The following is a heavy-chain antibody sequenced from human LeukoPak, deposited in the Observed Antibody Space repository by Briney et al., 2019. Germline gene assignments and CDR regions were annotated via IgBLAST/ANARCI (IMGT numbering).Heavy chain of an antibody. CDR2: IYSGGST. CDR3: ARERWSVAGTGFDY. D-gene: IGHD6-19*01. Sequence: GGSLRPSCAASGFTVSSNYMSWVRQAPGKGLEWVSVIYSGGSTYYADSVKGRFTISRDNSKNTLYLQMNSLRAEDTAVYYCARERWSVAGTGFDYWGQGTLVTVSS. J-gene: IGHJ4*02. V-gene: IGHV3-53*01. CDR1: GFTVSSNY.